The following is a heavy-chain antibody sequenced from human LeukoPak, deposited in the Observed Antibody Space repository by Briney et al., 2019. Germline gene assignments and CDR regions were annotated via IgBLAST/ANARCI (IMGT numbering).Heavy chain of an antibody. CDR2: ISSSGTTI. D-gene: IGHD4-17*01. CDR3: AREGALTVTKDAFDI. Sequence: GGSLRLSCAASGFTFSSYAMNWVRQAPGKGLEWVSYISSSGTTIYYADSVKGRFAISRDNAKNSLYLQMNSLRAEDTAVYYCAREGALTVTKDAFDIWGQGTMVTVSS. V-gene: IGHV3-48*03. CDR1: GFTFSSYA. J-gene: IGHJ3*02.